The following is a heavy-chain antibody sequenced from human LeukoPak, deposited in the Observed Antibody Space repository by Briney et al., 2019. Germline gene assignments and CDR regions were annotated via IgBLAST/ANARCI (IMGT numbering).Heavy chain of an antibody. CDR1: GNSVRSSSFY. Sequence: SETLSLTCTVSGNSVRSSSFYWGWIRQPPGKGLEWIGYIYYSGSTNYNPSLKSRVTISVDTSKNQFSLKLSSVTAADTAVYYCARAYYDSSGFYYYYMDVWGKGTTVTVSS. V-gene: IGHV4-61*01. J-gene: IGHJ6*03. CDR2: IYYSGST. CDR3: ARAYYDSSGFYYYYMDV. D-gene: IGHD3-22*01.